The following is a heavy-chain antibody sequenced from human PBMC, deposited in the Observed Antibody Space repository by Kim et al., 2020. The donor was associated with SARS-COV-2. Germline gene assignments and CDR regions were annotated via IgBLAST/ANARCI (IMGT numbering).Heavy chain of an antibody. J-gene: IGHJ4*02. Sequence: ASVKVSCTASGYTFTGYYIHWVRQAPGQGLEWMGRNNPNSGGTNYAQKFQGRVTMTRATSISTAYMDLSRLRSDDTAVYYCARGDYGSGLYYFDYWGQGTLVTVSS. CDR1: GYTFTGYY. V-gene: IGHV1-2*06. CDR3: ARGDYGSGLYYFDY. CDR2: NNPNSGGT. D-gene: IGHD3-10*01.